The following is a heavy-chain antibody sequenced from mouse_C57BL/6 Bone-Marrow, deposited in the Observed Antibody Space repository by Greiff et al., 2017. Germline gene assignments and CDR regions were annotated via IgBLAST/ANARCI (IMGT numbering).Heavy chain of an antibody. CDR2: ISSGGSYT. J-gene: IGHJ1*03. D-gene: IGHD1-1*01. CDR3: ARHYGSSRGWYFDV. CDR1: GFTFSSYG. Sequence: EVHLVESGGDLVKPGGSLKLSCAASGFTFSSYGMSWVRQTPDKRLEWVATISSGGSYTYYPDSVKGRFTISSDNAKNTQYLQMSSLKSEDTAMYYCARHYGSSRGWYFDVWGTGTTVTVSS. V-gene: IGHV5-6*01.